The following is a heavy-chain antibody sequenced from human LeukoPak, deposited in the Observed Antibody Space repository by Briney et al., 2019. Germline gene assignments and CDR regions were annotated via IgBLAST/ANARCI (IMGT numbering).Heavy chain of an antibody. CDR2: ISYDGSNK. D-gene: IGHD5-18*01. CDR3: ARGAYSYGLEYYFGY. CDR1: GFTFSSYA. J-gene: IGHJ4*02. Sequence: GGSLRLSCAASGFTFSSYAMHWVRQAPGKGLEWVAVISYDGSNKYYADSVKGRFTISRDNSKNTLYLQMNSLRAEDTAVYCCARGAYSYGLEYYFGYWGQGTLVTVSS. V-gene: IGHV3-30-3*01.